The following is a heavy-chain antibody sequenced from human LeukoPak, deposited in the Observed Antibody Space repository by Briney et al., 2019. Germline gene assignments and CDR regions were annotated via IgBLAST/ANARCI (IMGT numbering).Heavy chain of an antibody. Sequence: ASVKVSCKASGYTFTSYYMHWVRQAPGQGLEWMGIINPSGGSTSYAQKFQGRVTMTRDTSTNTVYMELSSLRSEDTAVYYCARDEAIVVVTAIFLFDYWGQGTLVTVSS. CDR2: INPSGGST. CDR3: ARDEAIVVVTAIFLFDY. CDR1: GYTFTSYY. J-gene: IGHJ4*02. V-gene: IGHV1-46*01. D-gene: IGHD2-21*02.